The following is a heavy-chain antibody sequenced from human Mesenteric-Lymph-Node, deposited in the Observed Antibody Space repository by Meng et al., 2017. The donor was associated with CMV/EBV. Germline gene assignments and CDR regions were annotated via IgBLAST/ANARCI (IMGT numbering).Heavy chain of an antibody. Sequence: GESLKISCAASGFTFSTFSMNWVRQAPGKGPEWISYITSSSATIYHSDSVKGRFTISRDNAKDSLYLQLNSLRAEDTAVYYCVRGYSTNWNQPAYFDYWGQGALVTVSS. J-gene: IGHJ4*02. CDR1: GFTFSTFS. CDR3: VRGYSTNWNQPAYFDY. D-gene: IGHD1-1*01. V-gene: IGHV3-48*04. CDR2: ITSSSATI.